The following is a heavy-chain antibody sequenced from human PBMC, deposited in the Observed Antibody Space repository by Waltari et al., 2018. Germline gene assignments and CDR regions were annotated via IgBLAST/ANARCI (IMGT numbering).Heavy chain of an antibody. D-gene: IGHD5-12*01. CDR2: SSAGGAST. J-gene: IGHJ4*02. V-gene: IGHV3-23*01. Sequence: EVQLLESGGGLVQPGGALRLSCAASGFTFSSSAMSWVRQAPGKGLEWVASSSAGGASTYHADSVKGRFTISRDNSKNTLYLAMNSLRAEDTALYYCATSYGAYGEYYFDYWGQGTLVTVSS. CDR1: GFTFSSSA. CDR3: ATSYGAYGEYYFDY.